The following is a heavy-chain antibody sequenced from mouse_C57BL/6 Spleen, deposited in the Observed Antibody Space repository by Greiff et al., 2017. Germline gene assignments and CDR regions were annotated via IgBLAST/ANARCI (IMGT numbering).Heavy chain of an antibody. CDR2: IDPESGGT. CDR3: TRDYYHSTLDY. V-gene: IGHV1-15*01. CDR1: GYTFTDYE. J-gene: IGHJ2*01. D-gene: IGHD1-1*01. Sequence: QVQLQQSGAELVRPGASVTLSCKASGYTFTDYEMHWVKQTPVHGLEWIGAIDPESGGTDYNQKFKGKAILTADKSSSTAYMEPRSLTSEDSAVYYCTRDYYHSTLDYWGQGTTLTVSS.